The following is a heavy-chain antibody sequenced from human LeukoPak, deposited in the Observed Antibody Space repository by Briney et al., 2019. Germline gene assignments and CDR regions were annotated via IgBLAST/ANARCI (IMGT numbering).Heavy chain of an antibody. J-gene: IGHJ4*02. D-gene: IGHD6-13*01. CDR2: IYSGGST. V-gene: IGHV3-53*01. Sequence: GGSLRLSCAASGFTVSSNYMSWVRQAPGKGLEWVSVIYSGGSTYCADSVKGRFTISRDNSKNTLYLQMNSLRAEDTAVYYCAKGVLYNSSPTRFDYWGQGTLVTVSS. CDR1: GFTVSSNY. CDR3: AKGVLYNSSPTRFDY.